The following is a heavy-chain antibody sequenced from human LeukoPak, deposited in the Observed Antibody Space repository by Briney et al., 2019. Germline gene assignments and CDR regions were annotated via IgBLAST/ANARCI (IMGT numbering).Heavy chain of an antibody. J-gene: IGHJ4*02. CDR2: ISAYNGNT. D-gene: IGHD3-16*02. CDR3: ARTPTFGGVIVTSPIDY. Sequence: ASVTVSCKASGYTFTSYGISWVRQAPGQGLEWMGWISAYNGNTNYAQKLQGRVTMATDTSTSTAYMELRSLRSDDTAVYYCARTPTFGGVIVTSPIDYWGQGTLVTVSS. CDR1: GYTFTSYG. V-gene: IGHV1-18*01.